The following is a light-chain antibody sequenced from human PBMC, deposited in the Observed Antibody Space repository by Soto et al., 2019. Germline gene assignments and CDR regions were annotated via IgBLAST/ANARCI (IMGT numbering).Light chain of an antibody. J-gene: IGKJ1*01. CDR2: HAS. Sequence: DIQMTQSPSTLPASVGDRVTSTCRASQSISDWLAWYQQKPGRAPKVLINHASSLQSGVPSRFSGSGSGTELTLTISSLQPDDFATYYCQQYNSYSFGQGTKVEIK. CDR1: QSISDW. V-gene: IGKV1-5*01. CDR3: QQYNSYS.